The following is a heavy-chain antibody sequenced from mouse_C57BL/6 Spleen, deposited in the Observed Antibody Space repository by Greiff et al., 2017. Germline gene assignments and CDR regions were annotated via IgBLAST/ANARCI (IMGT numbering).Heavy chain of an antibody. CDR2: IYPRSGNT. V-gene: IGHV1-81*01. Sequence: VKLQESGAELARPGASVKLSCKASGYTFTSYGISWVKQRTGQGLEWIGEIYPRSGNTYYNEKFKGKATLTADKSSSTAYMELRSLTSEDAAVYFCARSNSNYVGDYWGQGTSVTVSS. CDR3: ARSNSNYVGDY. CDR1: GYTFTSYG. D-gene: IGHD2-5*01. J-gene: IGHJ4*01.